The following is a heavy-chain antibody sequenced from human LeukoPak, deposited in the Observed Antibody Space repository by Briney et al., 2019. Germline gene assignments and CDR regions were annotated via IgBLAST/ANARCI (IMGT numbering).Heavy chain of an antibody. Sequence: SETLSLTCTVSGGSISSGSYYWSWIRQPAGKGLEWIGRIYTSGSTNYNPSLKSRVTISVDTSKNQFSLKPSSVTAADTAVYYCARALRYFDWLPKDYFDYWGQGTLVTVSS. J-gene: IGHJ4*02. D-gene: IGHD3-9*01. CDR2: IYTSGST. V-gene: IGHV4-61*02. CDR3: ARALRYFDWLPKDYFDY. CDR1: GGSISSGSYY.